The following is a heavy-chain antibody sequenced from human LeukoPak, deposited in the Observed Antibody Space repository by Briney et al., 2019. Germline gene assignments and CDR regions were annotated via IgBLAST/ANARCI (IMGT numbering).Heavy chain of an antibody. CDR2: IYTSGST. D-gene: IGHD6-13*01. J-gene: IGHJ4*02. Sequence: PSETLSLTCTVSGGSISSYYWSWIRQPAGKGLEWIGRIYTSGSTNYNPSLKSRVTMSVDTPKNQFSLKLSSVTAADTAVYYCARVGGGYSSSWYVNWGQGTLVTVSS. CDR3: ARVGGGYSSSWYVN. V-gene: IGHV4-4*07. CDR1: GGSISSYY.